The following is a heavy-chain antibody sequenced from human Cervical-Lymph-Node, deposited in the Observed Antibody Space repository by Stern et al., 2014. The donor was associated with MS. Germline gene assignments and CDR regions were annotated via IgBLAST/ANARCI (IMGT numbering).Heavy chain of an antibody. D-gene: IGHD3-3*01. Sequence: QLQASRPGLVKPSQTLSLTCTVSGGSISTSGYYWNWIRQHPGKGLEWIGYISFSGDTFYNASLKSRLRMSIDKSKNQFSLQLSSVTVADTAVYYCARDTSWSPFDSWGQGTLVTVSS. J-gene: IGHJ4*02. V-gene: IGHV4-31*03. CDR1: GGSISTSGYY. CDR3: ARDTSWSPFDS. CDR2: ISFSGDT.